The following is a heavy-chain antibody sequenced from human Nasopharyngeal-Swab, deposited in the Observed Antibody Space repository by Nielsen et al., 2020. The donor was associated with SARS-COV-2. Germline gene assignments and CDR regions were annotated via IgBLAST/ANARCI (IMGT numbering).Heavy chain of an antibody. CDR1: GFTFGSLG. V-gene: IGHV3-21*01. J-gene: IGHJ6*03. D-gene: IGHD3-3*01. Sequence: GGSLRPSCAGSGFTFGSLGMTWVRQAPGKGLEWVSYISPSSGYIYYAESLKGRFTISRDNGKNSVYLQMNSLRADDTAVYFCARQDRFYYYLDVWGKGTTVTVSS. CDR2: ISPSSGYI. CDR3: ARQDRFYYYLDV.